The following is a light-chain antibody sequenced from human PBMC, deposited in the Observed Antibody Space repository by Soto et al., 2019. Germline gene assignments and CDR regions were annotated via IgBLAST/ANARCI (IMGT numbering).Light chain of an antibody. CDR2: EVR. CDR1: SSDVGSYNY. Sequence: QSALTQPASVSGSPGQSITISCTGTSSDVGSYNYVSWYQQHPGKAPKLMIYEVRNRPSGVSNRFSGSKSGNTVSLTISALQAEDEAIYYCTSYTSISTRVFGGGTQLTVL. V-gene: IGLV2-14*01. CDR3: TSYTSISTRV. J-gene: IGLJ3*02.